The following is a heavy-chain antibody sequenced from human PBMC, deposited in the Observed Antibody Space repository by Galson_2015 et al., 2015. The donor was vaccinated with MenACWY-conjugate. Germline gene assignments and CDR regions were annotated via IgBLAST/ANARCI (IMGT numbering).Heavy chain of an antibody. V-gene: IGHV3-74*01. CDR2: INRDGSST. J-gene: IGHJ6*03. Sequence: SLRLSCAASGFTFSSYWMHWVRHAPGKGLVWVSRINRDGSSTSYADSVKGRFTISRDNAKNTLYLQMNSLRAEDTAVYYCARRSSGYSDYYYYYMDVWGKGTTVTVSS. CDR3: ARRSSGYSDYYYYYMDV. D-gene: IGHD3-22*01. CDR1: GFTFSSYW.